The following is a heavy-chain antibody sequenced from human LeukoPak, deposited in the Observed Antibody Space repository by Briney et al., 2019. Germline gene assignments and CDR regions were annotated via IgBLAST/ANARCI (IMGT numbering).Heavy chain of an antibody. CDR2: IIPIFGTA. D-gene: IGHD3-22*01. Sequence: SVKGSCKASGGTFSSYAISWVRQAPGQGLEWMGGIIPIFGTANYAQKFQGRVTITADESTSTAYMELSSLRSEDTAVYYCAREGYYDSSALDYWGQGTLVTVSS. J-gene: IGHJ4*02. CDR3: AREGYYDSSALDY. V-gene: IGHV1-69*13. CDR1: GGTFSSYA.